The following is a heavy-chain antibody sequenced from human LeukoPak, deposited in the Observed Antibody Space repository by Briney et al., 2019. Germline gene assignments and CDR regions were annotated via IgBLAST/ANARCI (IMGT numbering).Heavy chain of an antibody. CDR3: ARDGLAVLIEFDL. CDR2: INPNSGGT. D-gene: IGHD2-15*01. J-gene: IGHJ5*02. V-gene: IGHV1-2*02. Sequence: ASVKVSCKASGFTFTGYYLYWVRQAPGQGLEWVGWINPNSGGTNYAQKFQGRVTMTGDTSLTTTYMELSSLTYDDTAVYYCARDGLAVLIEFDLWGQGTLVTVSS. CDR1: GFTFTGYY.